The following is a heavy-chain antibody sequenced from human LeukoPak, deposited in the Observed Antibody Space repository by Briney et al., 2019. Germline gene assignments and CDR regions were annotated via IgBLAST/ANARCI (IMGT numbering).Heavy chain of an antibody. V-gene: IGHV3-23*01. J-gene: IGHJ1*01. D-gene: IGHD2-2*01. Sequence: GGSLRLSCAASGFTFSNFAMSWIRQAPGKGLEWVSALNGDNTYYADSVKGRFTVSRDNSKNTLYLQMNSLRAEDTAVYYCAKDKDCSSTSCAFQHWGQGTLVTVSS. CDR3: AKDKDCSSTSCAFQH. CDR1: GFTFSNFA. CDR2: LNGDNT.